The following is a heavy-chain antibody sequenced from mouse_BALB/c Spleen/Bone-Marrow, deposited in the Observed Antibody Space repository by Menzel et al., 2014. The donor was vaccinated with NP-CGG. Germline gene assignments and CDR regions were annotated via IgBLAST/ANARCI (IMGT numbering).Heavy chain of an antibody. CDR3: SSGTYGNYFDY. D-gene: IGHD2-1*01. J-gene: IGHJ2*01. V-gene: IGHV14-1*02. CDR2: IDPVNGDT. Sequence: VQLQQSGAELARPGALVKLSCKASGFNIKDYYLHWMKRRPEQGLEWIGWIDPVNGDTTYELTFQGKASITADTSSNTAYQQLSRLTSEDTAVYFCSSGTYGNYFDYWGQGTTLTVSS. CDR1: GFNIKDYY.